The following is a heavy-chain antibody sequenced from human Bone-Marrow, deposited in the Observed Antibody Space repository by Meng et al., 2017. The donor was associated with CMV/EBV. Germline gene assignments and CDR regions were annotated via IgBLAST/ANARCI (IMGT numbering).Heavy chain of an antibody. CDR3: ARVVYYGSGSYFDY. CDR2: IYHSGST. D-gene: IGHD3-10*01. J-gene: IGHJ4*02. CDR1: GGSISSSNW. Sequence: VSGGSISSSNWWSWVRQPPGKGLEWIGEIYHSGSTNYNPSLKSRVTISVDKSKNQFSLKVSSVAAADTAVYYCARVVYYGSGSYFDYWGQGTLVTVSS. V-gene: IGHV4-4*02.